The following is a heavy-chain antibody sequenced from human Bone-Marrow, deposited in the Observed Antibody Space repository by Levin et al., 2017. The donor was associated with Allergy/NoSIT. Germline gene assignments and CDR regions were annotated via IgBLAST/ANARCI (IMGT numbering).Heavy chain of an antibody. CDR3: AREAGYSGLDDSFDI. CDR2: TRNKANDYTT. D-gene: IGHD5-12*01. J-gene: IGHJ3*02. Sequence: GESLKISCAASGFILNDYYMEWFRQAPGKGLEWVGRTRNKANDYTTEYAASVKGRFTISRDESKSSLYLQMNSLKTEDTAVYYCAREAGYSGLDDSFDIWGQGTMVTVSS. CDR1: GFILNDYY. V-gene: IGHV3-72*01.